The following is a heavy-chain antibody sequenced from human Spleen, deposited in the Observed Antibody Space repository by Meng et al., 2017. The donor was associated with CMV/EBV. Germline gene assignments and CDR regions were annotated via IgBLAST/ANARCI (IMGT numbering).Heavy chain of an antibody. CDR2: ISGSGGST. CDR1: GFTFSSYG. V-gene: IGHV3-23*01. J-gene: IGHJ6*02. Sequence: GSLRLSCAASGFTFSSYGMHWVRQAPGKGLEWVSTISGSGGSTYYADSVKGRFTISRDNSKNTLYLQMNSLRAEDTSVYFCASLKGVAGPFHYFGMDVWGQGTTVTVSS. CDR3: ASLKGVAGPFHYFGMDV. D-gene: IGHD6-13*01.